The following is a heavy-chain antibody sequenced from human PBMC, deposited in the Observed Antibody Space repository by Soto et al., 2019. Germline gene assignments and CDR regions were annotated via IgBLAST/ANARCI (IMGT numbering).Heavy chain of an antibody. D-gene: IGHD3-22*01. J-gene: IGHJ3*02. CDR2: MNPNNGNT. CDR1: GYTFTSYD. Sequence: GASVKVSCKAAGYTFTSYDINWVRQATGQGLEWMGWMNPNNGNTGYAQKFQGRVTMTRNTSISTAYMELSSLRSEDTAVYYCAGTYYYDSSDYYGDAFDMWGQGTMVTVSS. V-gene: IGHV1-8*01. CDR3: AGTYYYDSSDYYGDAFDM.